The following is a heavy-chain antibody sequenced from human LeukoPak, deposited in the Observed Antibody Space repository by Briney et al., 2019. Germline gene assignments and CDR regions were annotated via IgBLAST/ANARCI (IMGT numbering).Heavy chain of an antibody. CDR2: INPNSGGT. V-gene: IGHV1-2*02. CDR3: ARGSSSVYCSSTSCYKYNWFDP. CDR1: GYTFTGYY. J-gene: IGHJ5*02. D-gene: IGHD2-2*02. Sequence: GASVKVSRKASGYTFTGYYMHWVRQAPGQGLEWMGWINPNSGGTNYAQKFQGRVTMTRDTSISTAYMELSRLRSDDTAVYYCARGSSSVYCSSTSCYKYNWFDPWGQGTLVTVSS.